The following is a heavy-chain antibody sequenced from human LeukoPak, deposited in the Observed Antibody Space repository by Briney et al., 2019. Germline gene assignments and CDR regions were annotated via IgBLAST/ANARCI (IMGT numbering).Heavy chain of an antibody. J-gene: IGHJ4*02. V-gene: IGHV3-21*04. CDR3: ARPRTAGGTYDY. D-gene: IGHD3-16*01. Sequence: GGSLRLSCAASGFTFSSYSMNWVRQAPGKGLEWVSSISSSSSYIYYADSVKGRLTISRDNSKNTLYLQMNSLRAEDTAVYYCARPRTAGGTYDYWGQGTLVTVSS. CDR2: ISSSSSYI. CDR1: GFTFSSYS.